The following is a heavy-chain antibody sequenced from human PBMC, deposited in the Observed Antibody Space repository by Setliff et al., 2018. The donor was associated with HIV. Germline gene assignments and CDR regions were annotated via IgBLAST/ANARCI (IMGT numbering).Heavy chain of an antibody. Sequence: SETLSLTCSVSGGTLGSRDYNWGWIRQPPGKGLEWIGSVYYSGSVNCNPSLKSRVTMSVDTSKIQFTLNLNSVTAADTAVYYCARHRGSYLDPLDVWGRGTMVTVS. D-gene: IGHD1-26*01. J-gene: IGHJ3*01. CDR2: VYYSGSV. CDR1: GGTLGSRDYN. CDR3: ARHRGSYLDPLDV. V-gene: IGHV4-39*01.